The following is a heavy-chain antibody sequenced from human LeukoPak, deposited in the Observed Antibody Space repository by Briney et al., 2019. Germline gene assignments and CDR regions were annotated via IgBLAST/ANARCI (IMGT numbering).Heavy chain of an antibody. D-gene: IGHD2-21*02. CDR3: ARGVTGPRLGD. V-gene: IGHV4-34*01. J-gene: IGHJ4*02. CDR2: ISHTGST. Sequence: SETLSLTCAVYGGSLSGYFWSWIRQPPGKGLEWIGEISHTGSTNCNPSLKSRVTISVDTSRNHFSLKVTSVTAADTAVYYCARGVTGPRLGDWGQGTLVTVSS. CDR1: GGSLSGYF.